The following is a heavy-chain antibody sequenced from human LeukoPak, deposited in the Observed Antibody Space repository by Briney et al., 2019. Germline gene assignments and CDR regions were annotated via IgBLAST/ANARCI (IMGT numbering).Heavy chain of an antibody. CDR1: GFTFSSYS. J-gene: IGHJ4*02. Sequence: GGSLRLSCAASGFTFSSYSMNWVRQAPGKGLEWVSSISSSSNYLYYAESVKGRLTLSRDNAKNSLYMQMNSLRAEDTAVYYCASAFWSGYIDYWGQGTLVTVSS. CDR3: ASAFWSGYIDY. D-gene: IGHD3-3*01. V-gene: IGHV3-21*01. CDR2: ISSSSNYL.